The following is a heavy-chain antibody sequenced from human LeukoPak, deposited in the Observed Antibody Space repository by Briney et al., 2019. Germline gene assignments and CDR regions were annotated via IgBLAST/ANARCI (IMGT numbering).Heavy chain of an antibody. Sequence: PSQTLSLTCTVSGGSISSGGYYWSWIRQHPGKGLEWIGYIYYSGSTYYNPSLKSRVTISVDTSKNQFSLKLSSVTAADTAVYYCARVDRYCSGGSCYSGMLGYYYYYYMDVWGKGTTVTVSS. D-gene: IGHD2-15*01. CDR3: ARVDRYCSGGSCYSGMLGYYYYYYMDV. V-gene: IGHV4-31*03. J-gene: IGHJ6*03. CDR2: IYYSGST. CDR1: GGSISSGGYY.